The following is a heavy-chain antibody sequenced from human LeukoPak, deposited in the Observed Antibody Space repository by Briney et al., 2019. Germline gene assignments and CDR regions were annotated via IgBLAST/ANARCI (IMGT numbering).Heavy chain of an antibody. D-gene: IGHD3-22*01. CDR2: IYYSGGT. CDR1: GGSISSDD. J-gene: IGHJ4*02. V-gene: IGHV4-59*01. CDR3: ARSSYDSSGYYGY. Sequence: SETLSLTCTVSGGSISSDDWSWIRQPPGKGLESIGNIYYSGGTNYNPSLKSRVTISVDTSKNQFSLNLSSVTAADTAVYYCARSSYDSSGYYGYWGQGTLVTVSS.